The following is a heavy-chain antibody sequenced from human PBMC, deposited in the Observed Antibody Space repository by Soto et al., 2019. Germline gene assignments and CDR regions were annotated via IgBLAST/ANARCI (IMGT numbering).Heavy chain of an antibody. V-gene: IGHV1-69*01. CDR1: GCTFNTYN. CDR2: ILPLFGTT. CDR3: ARDETGDSYYYYYGMDV. J-gene: IGHJ6*02. Sequence: QVQLVQSGAEVKKPGSSVKVSCKASGCTFNTYNINWVRQAPGQGLEWMGGILPLFGTTNYAQRFQGRVTITADYSTSTAYIELSSLRSEDKSVYYCARDETGDSYYYYYGMDVWGQGTTVTVTS. D-gene: IGHD7-27*01.